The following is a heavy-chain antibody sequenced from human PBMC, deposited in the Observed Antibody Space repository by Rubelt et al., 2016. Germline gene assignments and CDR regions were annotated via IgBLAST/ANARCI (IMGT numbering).Heavy chain of an antibody. Sequence: QVQLVQSGAEVKKPGASVKVSCKASGYTFTSYYMHWVRQAPGQGLEWMGIINPSGGSTSYEQKVQSSVTMTRGTSTSTVYMELSSLRSEDTAVYYCARSPRYDFEDNWFDPWGQGTLVTVSS. D-gene: IGHD3-3*01. J-gene: IGHJ5*02. CDR2: INPSGGST. CDR3: ARSPRYDFEDNWFDP. CDR1: GYTFTSYY. V-gene: IGHV1-46*04.